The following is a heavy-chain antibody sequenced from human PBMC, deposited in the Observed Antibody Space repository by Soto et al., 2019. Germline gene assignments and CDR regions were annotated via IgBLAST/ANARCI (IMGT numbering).Heavy chain of an antibody. V-gene: IGHV4-34*01. J-gene: IGHJ5*02. D-gene: IGHD6-6*01. CDR1: GGSFSGYY. CDR3: ARSKQLVYNWFAP. CDR2: INHSGST. Sequence: SETLSLTCAVYGGSFSGYYWSWIRQPPGKGLEWIGEINHSGSTNYNPSLKSRVTISVDTSKNQFSLKLSSVTAADTAVYYCARSKQLVYNWFAPWGQGTLVTVSS.